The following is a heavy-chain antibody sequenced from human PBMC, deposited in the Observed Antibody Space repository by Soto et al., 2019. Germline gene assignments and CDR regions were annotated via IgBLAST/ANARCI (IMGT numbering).Heavy chain of an antibody. CDR1: GYTFTGYY. CDR2: INPNSGGT. Sequence: AASVKVSCKASGYTFTGYYMHWVRQAPGQGLEWMGWINPNSGGTNYAQKFQGRVTMTRDTSISTAYMELSRLRSGDTAVYYCARDSGWYEGYYYGMDVWGQGTTVTVSS. D-gene: IGHD6-19*01. J-gene: IGHJ6*02. V-gene: IGHV1-2*02. CDR3: ARDSGWYEGYYYGMDV.